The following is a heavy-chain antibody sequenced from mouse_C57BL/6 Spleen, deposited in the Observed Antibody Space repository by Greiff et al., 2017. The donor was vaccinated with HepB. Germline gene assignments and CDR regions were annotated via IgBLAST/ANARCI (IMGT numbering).Heavy chain of an antibody. CDR1: GYTFTDYN. CDR3: ARSGYYGSSSYYFDY. V-gene: IGHV1-18*01. J-gene: IGHJ2*01. D-gene: IGHD1-1*01. CDR2: INPNNGGT. Sequence: EVQLQQSGPELVKPGASVKIPCKASGYTFTDYNMDWVKQSHGKSLEWIGDINPNNGGTIYNQKFKGKATLTVDKSSSTAYMELRSLTSEDTAVYYCARSGYYGSSSYYFDYWGQGTTLTVSS.